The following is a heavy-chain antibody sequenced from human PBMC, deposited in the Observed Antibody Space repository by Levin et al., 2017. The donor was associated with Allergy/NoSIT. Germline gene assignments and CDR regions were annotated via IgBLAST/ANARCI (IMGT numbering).Heavy chain of an antibody. CDR3: ARTKKLRYFDWLSLGDAFDI. J-gene: IGHJ3*02. CDR1: GFTFSSYA. D-gene: IGHD3-9*01. Sequence: GGSLRLSCAASGFTFSSYAMHWVRQAPGKGLEWVAVISYDGSNKYYADSVKGRFTISRDNSKNTLYLQMNSLRAEDTAVYYCARTKKLRYFDWLSLGDAFDIWGQGTMVTVSS. CDR2: ISYDGSNK. V-gene: IGHV3-30-3*01.